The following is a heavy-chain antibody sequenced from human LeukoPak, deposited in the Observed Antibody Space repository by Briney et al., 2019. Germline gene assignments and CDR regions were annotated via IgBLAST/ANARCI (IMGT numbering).Heavy chain of an antibody. J-gene: IGHJ3*02. V-gene: IGHV4-59*01. CDR1: GGSISSYY. Sequence: SETLSLTCTVSGGSISSYYWSCIRQPPGKGLEWIGYIYYSGSTNYNPSLKSRVTISVDTSKNQFSLKLSSVTAADTAVYYCARDTRGDILTGAHAFDIWGQGTMVTVSS. D-gene: IGHD3-9*01. CDR2: IYYSGST. CDR3: ARDTRGDILTGAHAFDI.